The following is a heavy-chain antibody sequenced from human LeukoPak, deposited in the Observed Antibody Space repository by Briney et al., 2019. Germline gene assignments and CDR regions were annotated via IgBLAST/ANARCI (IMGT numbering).Heavy chain of an antibody. CDR3: ARDWKTNSFDY. CDR1: GFTFSSFA. V-gene: IGHV3-64*01. CDR2: ISSNGDST. J-gene: IGHJ4*02. Sequence: PGGSLRLSCAASGFTFSSFAMHWVRQAPGKGLEYVSAISSNGDSTYYGKSVRGRFTISRDNSKNTLYLQMGSLRAEDTAIYYCARDWKTNSFDYWGQGTLVTVSS. D-gene: IGHD1-1*01.